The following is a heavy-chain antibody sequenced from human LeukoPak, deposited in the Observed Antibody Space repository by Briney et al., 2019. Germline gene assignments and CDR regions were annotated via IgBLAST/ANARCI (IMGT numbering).Heavy chain of an antibody. V-gene: IGHV4-59*01. CDR2: IYYSGTT. Sequence: SETVSLTCTVSGVSLNGFYWRWIRQPPGKGLEWMGYIYYSGTTNYNPSLRSRVTITVDTSKNQFSLKLSSVTAADTAVYYCAREVLDYYGSGTYYRHFDFWGQGTLVTVSS. J-gene: IGHJ4*02. CDR1: GVSLNGFY. CDR3: AREVLDYYGSGTYYRHFDF. D-gene: IGHD3-10*01.